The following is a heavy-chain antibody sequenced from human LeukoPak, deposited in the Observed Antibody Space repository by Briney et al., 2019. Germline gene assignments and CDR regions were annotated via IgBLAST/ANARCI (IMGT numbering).Heavy chain of an antibody. CDR3: ARGYYMDV. V-gene: IGHV4-59*08. Sequence: SETLSLTCTVSGGSISSYYWGWIRQPPGEGLEWIGYVSYSGSTYYNPSLKSRLTISMDTSNNQFSLNLRSVTAADTAVYYCARGYYMDVWGKGTTVTVSS. CDR2: VSYSGST. CDR1: GGSISSYY. J-gene: IGHJ6*03.